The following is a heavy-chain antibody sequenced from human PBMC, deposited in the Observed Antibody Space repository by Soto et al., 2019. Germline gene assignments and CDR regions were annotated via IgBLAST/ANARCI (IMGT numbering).Heavy chain of an antibody. D-gene: IGHD3-3*01. Sequence: GGSLRLSCSASGFTFSSYSMNWVRQAPGKGLEWVSYISSSSSTIYYADSVKGRFTISRDNAKNSLYLQMNSLRDEDTAVYYCARDPLRLLEWLGFYYYYGMAVWGQGTTVTVSS. CDR1: GFTFSSYS. J-gene: IGHJ6*02. CDR3: ARDPLRLLEWLGFYYYYGMAV. CDR2: ISSSSSTI. V-gene: IGHV3-48*02.